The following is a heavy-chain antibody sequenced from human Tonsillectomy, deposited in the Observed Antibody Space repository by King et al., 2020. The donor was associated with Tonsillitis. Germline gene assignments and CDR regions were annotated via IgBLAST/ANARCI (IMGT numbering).Heavy chain of an antibody. CDR2: IDHRGVT. J-gene: IGHJ5*02. D-gene: IGHD6-19*01. CDR1: GESLSGYY. V-gene: IGHV4-34*01. CDR3: AGRWLARVWFDP. Sequence: VQLQQWGAGLLKPSETLSLTCAVFGESLSGYYWSWIRQPPGKGLEWIGDIDHRGVTTYNPSLESRVTMSVDTLNNQYSLRLNSMTAADTAVYYCAGRWLARVWFDPWGQGPLVTVSS.